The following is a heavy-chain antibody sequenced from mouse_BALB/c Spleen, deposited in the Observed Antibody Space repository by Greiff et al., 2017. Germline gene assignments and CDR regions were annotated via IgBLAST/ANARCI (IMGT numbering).Heavy chain of an antibody. V-gene: IGHV5-4*02. Sequence: EVQLVESGGGLVKPGGSLKLSCAASGFTFSDYYMYWVRQTPEKRLEWVATISDGGSYTYYPDSVKGRFTISRDNAKNNLYLQMSSLKSEDTAMYYCARDRYYGSSYYAMDYWGQGTSVTVSS. CDR1: GFTFSDYY. CDR3: ARDRYYGSSYYAMDY. J-gene: IGHJ4*01. D-gene: IGHD1-1*01. CDR2: ISDGGSYT.